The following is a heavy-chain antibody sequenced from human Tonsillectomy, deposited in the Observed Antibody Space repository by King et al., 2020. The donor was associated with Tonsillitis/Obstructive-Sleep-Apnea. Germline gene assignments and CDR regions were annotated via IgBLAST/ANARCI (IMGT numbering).Heavy chain of an antibody. Sequence: EVQLVESGGGLVQPGGSLRLSCAASGFSFSIYNMNWVRQAPGKGLEWISFISDTSSTIYYADSVKGRFTISRDNAKNSLYLQMNSLRDEDTAVYYCARAGCSSANCYRTDNWGHGTLVTVS. V-gene: IGHV3-48*02. CDR1: GFSFSIYN. J-gene: IGHJ4*01. CDR2: ISDTSSTI. CDR3: ARAGCSSANCYRTDN. D-gene: IGHD2-2*01.